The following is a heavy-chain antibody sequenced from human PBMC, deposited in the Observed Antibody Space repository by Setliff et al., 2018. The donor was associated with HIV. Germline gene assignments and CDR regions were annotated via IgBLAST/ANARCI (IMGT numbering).Heavy chain of an antibody. CDR2: INHSGTT. D-gene: IGHD7-27*01. Sequence: PSETLSLTCAVYGGSFSGHYWSWIRQPPGKGLEWIGEINHSGTTNYNPSLKSRVIMSIDTSKNQFSLNLSSVTAADTAVYYCARVALGKLYYFDYWGPGTLVTVSS. V-gene: IGHV4-34*01. CDR1: GGSFSGHY. J-gene: IGHJ4*02. CDR3: ARVALGKLYYFDY.